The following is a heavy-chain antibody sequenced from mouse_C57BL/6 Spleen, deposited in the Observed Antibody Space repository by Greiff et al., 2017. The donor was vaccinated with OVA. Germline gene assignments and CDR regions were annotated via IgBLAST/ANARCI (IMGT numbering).Heavy chain of an antibody. J-gene: IGHJ2*01. CDR1: GYTFTGYW. CDR2: IYPGSGST. Sequence: QVQLQQPGAELVKPGASVKMSCKASGYTFTGYWITWVKQRPGQGLEWIGDIYPGSGSTNYNEKFKSKATLTVDTSSSTAYMQLSSLTSEDSAVYYGARLGYYGSSPYYFDYWGQGTTLTVSS. D-gene: IGHD1-1*01. CDR3: ARLGYYGSSPYYFDY. V-gene: IGHV1-55*01.